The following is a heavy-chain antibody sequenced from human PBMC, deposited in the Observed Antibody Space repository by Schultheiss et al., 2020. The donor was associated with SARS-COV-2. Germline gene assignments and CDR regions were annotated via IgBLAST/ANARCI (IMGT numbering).Heavy chain of an antibody. D-gene: IGHD6-13*01. J-gene: IGHJ6*02. CDR3: VRDFNWYSGTYAMDV. CDR2: ISGSGGST. Sequence: GGSLRLSCAASGFTFSSYEMNWVRQAPGKGLEWVSAISGSGGSTYYADSVKGRFTISRENSKNSLYLQMNSLRAEDTAVYYCVRDFNWYSGTYAMDVWGQGTAVTVSS. V-gene: IGHV3-23*01. CDR1: GFTFSSYE.